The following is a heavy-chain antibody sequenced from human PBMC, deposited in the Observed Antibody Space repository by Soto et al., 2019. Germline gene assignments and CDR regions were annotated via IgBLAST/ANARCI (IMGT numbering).Heavy chain of an antibody. CDR1: GYTFTGYY. Sequence: QVQLVQSGAEVKKPGASVKVSCKASGYTFTGYYMHWVRQAPGQGLEWMGWINPNSGGTNYAQKFQGRVTMTRYTSISTAYMELSRLRSDDTALYYCARDNSETAVAEYYFDYWGQGTLVTVSS. CDR3: ARDNSETAVAEYYFDY. D-gene: IGHD6-19*01. CDR2: INPNSGGT. V-gene: IGHV1-2*02. J-gene: IGHJ4*02.